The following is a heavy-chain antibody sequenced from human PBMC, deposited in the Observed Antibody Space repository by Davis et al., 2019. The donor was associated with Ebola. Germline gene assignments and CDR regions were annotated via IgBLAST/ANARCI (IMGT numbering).Heavy chain of an antibody. CDR2: VGDGT. D-gene: IGHD2-15*01. CDR3: AKGVAASSYSPLDY. Sequence: GESLKISCTASWFTFSSYAMSWVRQAPGKGLDWVSVVGDGTYYADSVKGRFTISRDNSRNTLYLQMNSLRADDTAVYYCAKGVAASSYSPLDYWGQGTLVTVSS. J-gene: IGHJ4*02. CDR1: WFTFSSYA. V-gene: IGHV3-23*01.